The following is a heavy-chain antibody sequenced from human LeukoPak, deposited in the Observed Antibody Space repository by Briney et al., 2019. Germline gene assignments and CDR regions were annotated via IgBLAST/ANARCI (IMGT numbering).Heavy chain of an antibody. CDR3: TTLGLTGYYAFDY. Sequence: GGSLRLSCAASGFTFSVPWMSWVRQAPGEGLEWVGRIKSKTDGGTTDYAAPVKGRFTISRDDSKNTLYLQMNSLKTEDTAVYYCTTLGLTGYYAFDYWGQGSLVTVSS. D-gene: IGHD3-9*01. CDR2: IKSKTDGGTT. J-gene: IGHJ4*02. V-gene: IGHV3-15*01. CDR1: GFTFSVPW.